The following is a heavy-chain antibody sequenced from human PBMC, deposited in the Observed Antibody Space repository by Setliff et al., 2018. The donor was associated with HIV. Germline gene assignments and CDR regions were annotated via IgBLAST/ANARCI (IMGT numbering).Heavy chain of an antibody. V-gene: IGHV4-34*01. J-gene: IGHJ3*02. D-gene: IGHD6-6*01. CDR2: INHSGNT. CDR3: ARGPESVAPRMCAFDI. CDR1: GGSFMGYY. Sequence: PSETLSLTCAVYGGSFMGYYWNWIRRPPGKGLEWIGEINHSGNTNSNPSLKSRVTISVDPSKSQFSLRLNSVTAADTATYYCARGPESVAPRMCAFDIWGQGTMVTVSS.